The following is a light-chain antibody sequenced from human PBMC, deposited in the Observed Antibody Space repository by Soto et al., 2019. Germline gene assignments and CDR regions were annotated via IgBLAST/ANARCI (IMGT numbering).Light chain of an antibody. J-gene: IGLJ2*01. V-gene: IGLV1-40*01. CDR3: QSYCNRVTVVI. CDR1: SSNIGAGYA. CDR2: DSR. Sequence: QSVLTQPPSVSGAPGQRVTITCTGTSSNIGAGYAVHWYRQLPGTAPKLLIYDSRNRPSGVPDRFSGSKSGTSASLAITGLQAEDEADYYCQSYCNRVTVVILGGGTKLTVL.